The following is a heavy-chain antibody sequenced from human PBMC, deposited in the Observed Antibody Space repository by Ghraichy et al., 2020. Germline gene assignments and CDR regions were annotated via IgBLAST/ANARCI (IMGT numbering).Heavy chain of an antibody. D-gene: IGHD5-24*01. CDR3: ARRGRDGYNYSY. J-gene: IGHJ4*02. V-gene: IGHV4-39*01. Sequence: SETPSLTCTVSGGSISSSSYYWGWIRQPPGKGLEWIGSIYYSGSTYYNPSLKSRVTISVDTSKNQFSLKLSSVTAADTAVYYCARRGRDGYNYSYWGQGTLVTVSS. CDR1: GGSISSSSYY. CDR2: IYYSGST.